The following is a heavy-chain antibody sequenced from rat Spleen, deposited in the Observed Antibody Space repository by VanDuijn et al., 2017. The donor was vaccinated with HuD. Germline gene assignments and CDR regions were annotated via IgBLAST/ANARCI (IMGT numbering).Heavy chain of an antibody. J-gene: IGHJ3*01. V-gene: IGHV5-31*01. CDR3: KRHDYPGVITNWFAY. CDR2: ISNIGDT. CDR1: GITFNNYW. D-gene: IGHD1-4*01. Sequence: EVQLVESGGGRVQPGRSLRLSCVASGITFNNYWMTWIRQAPGKGLEWVASISNIGDTYYSDSVRGRFTISSDDAKTTLYLQMDSLRSEDTATYYCKRHDYPGVITNWFAYWGQGTLVTVSS.